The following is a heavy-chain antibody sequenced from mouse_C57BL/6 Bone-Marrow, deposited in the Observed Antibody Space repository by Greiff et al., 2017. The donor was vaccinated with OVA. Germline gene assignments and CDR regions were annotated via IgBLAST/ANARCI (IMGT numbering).Heavy chain of an antibody. CDR3: ARWGRLRYARDY. Sequence: VQLQQSGAELVRPGASVKLSCKASGYTFTDYYINWVKQRPGQGLEWIARIYPGSGNTYYNEKFKGKATLTAEKSSSTAYMQLSSLTSEDSAVYFCARWGRLRYARDYWGQGTSVTVSS. J-gene: IGHJ4*01. D-gene: IGHD2-4*01. CDR2: IYPGSGNT. CDR1: GYTFTDYY. V-gene: IGHV1-76*01.